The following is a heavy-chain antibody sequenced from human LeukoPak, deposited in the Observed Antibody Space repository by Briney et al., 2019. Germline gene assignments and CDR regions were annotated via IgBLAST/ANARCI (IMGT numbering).Heavy chain of an antibody. Sequence: GGSRRLSCAASGFTFSSYAMSWVRQAPGKGLEWVSAISGSGGSTYYADSVKGRFTISRDNSKNTLYLQMNSLRAEDTAVYYCAKGREYYYDSSGYSWGQGTMVTVSS. J-gene: IGHJ3*01. D-gene: IGHD3-22*01. CDR3: AKGREYYYDSSGYS. CDR1: GFTFSSYA. CDR2: ISGSGGST. V-gene: IGHV3-23*01.